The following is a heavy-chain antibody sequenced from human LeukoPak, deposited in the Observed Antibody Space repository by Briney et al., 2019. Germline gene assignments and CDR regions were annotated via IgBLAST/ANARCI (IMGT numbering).Heavy chain of an antibody. CDR3: ARHLGVGSYPLDS. D-gene: IGHD1-26*01. J-gene: IGHJ4*02. CDR2: IYSSGTT. Sequence: SETLSLTCSVSGGSISNHYWSWIRQPPGKGHEWIAHIYSSGTTTYNPSLKSRVTISVDTSKSQISLKVRSVTAADTAVYYCARHLGVGSYPLDSWGQGTLVTVSS. CDR1: GGSISNHY. V-gene: IGHV4-59*08.